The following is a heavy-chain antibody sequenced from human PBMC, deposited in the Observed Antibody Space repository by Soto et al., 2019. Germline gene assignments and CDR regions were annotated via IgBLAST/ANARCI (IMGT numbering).Heavy chain of an antibody. V-gene: IGHV1-24*01. CDR2: FDPEDGET. CDR1: GYTLTGLS. CDR3: ATATKYTFGIDY. D-gene: IGHD2-2*02. J-gene: IGHJ4*02. Sequence: ASVKVSCKVSGYTLTGLSMHWVRQAPGKGLEWMGGFDPEDGETIYAQKFQGRVTMTEDTSTDTAYMELSSLRSEDTAVYYCATATKYTFGIDYWGQGTLVTVSS.